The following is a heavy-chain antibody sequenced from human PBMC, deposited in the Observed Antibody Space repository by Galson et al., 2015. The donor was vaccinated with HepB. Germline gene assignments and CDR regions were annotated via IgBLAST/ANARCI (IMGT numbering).Heavy chain of an antibody. D-gene: IGHD6-13*01. J-gene: IGHJ6*03. V-gene: IGHV3-15*07. Sequence: SLRLSCAASGFTFSNAWMNWVRQAPGKGLEWVGRIKSKTDGGTTDYAAPVKGRFTISRDDSKNTLYLQMNSLKTEDTAVYYCTRILAAAAGLYYYYYYMDVWGKGTTVTVSS. CDR1: GFTFSNAW. CDR2: IKSKTDGGTT. CDR3: TRILAAAAGLYYYYYYMDV.